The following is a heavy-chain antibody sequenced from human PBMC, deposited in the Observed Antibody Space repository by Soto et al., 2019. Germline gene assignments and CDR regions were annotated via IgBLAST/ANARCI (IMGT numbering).Heavy chain of an antibody. CDR3: ARDPSSSWYLYDFDY. CDR2: MNPNSGNT. V-gene: IGHV1-8*01. J-gene: IGHJ4*02. D-gene: IGHD6-13*01. Sequence: QVQLVQSGAEVKKPGASVKVSCKASGYTFTIYDINWVRQATGQGLDGMGWMNPNSGNTGYAQKFQGRVTMTRNTALSTAYMELSSLRSEDTAVYYCARDPSSSWYLYDFDYWGQGTMVTVSS. CDR1: GYTFTIYD.